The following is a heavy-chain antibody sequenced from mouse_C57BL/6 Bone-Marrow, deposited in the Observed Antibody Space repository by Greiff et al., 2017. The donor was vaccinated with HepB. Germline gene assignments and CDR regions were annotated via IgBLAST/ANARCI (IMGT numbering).Heavy chain of an antibody. J-gene: IGHJ4*01. D-gene: IGHD2-5*01. CDR2: INPSSGYT. CDR1: GYTFTSYT. CDR3: IYSKGAMDY. V-gene: IGHV1-4*01. Sequence: QVQLQQSGAELARPGASVKMSCTASGYTFTSYTMHWVQQRPGQGLEWIGYINPSSGYTKYNQKFKDKATLTADKSTSTAYLQLSSLTSEDSAVYYGIYSKGAMDYWGQGTSVTVSS.